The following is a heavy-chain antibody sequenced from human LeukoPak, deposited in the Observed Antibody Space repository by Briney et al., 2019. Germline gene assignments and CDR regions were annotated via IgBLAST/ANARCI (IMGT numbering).Heavy chain of an antibody. Sequence: GASVKVSCKASGYTFTSYGISWVRQAPGQGLEWMGWISAYNGNTNYAQKLQGRVTMTTDTSTSTAYMELRSLRSDDTAVYYCARVVWGDFWSGYHTTNWFDPWGQGTLVTVSS. D-gene: IGHD3-3*01. V-gene: IGHV1-18*01. CDR1: GYTFTSYG. CDR3: ARVVWGDFWSGYHTTNWFDP. CDR2: ISAYNGNT. J-gene: IGHJ5*02.